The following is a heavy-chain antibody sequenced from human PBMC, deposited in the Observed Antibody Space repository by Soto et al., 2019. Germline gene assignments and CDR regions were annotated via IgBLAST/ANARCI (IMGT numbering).Heavy chain of an antibody. V-gene: IGHV4-59*11. CDR3: ARVGSSGWSPDY. J-gene: IGHJ4*02. CDR2: IFYSGST. Sequence: SETLSLTCSVSGGSISGHYWTWIRQSPGKGLEWIGYIFYSGSTNYNPSLKSRVTISVDTSKNQFSLKMSSVAAADTAVYYCARVGSSGWSPDYWGRGTLVTVSS. D-gene: IGHD6-19*01. CDR1: GGSISGHY.